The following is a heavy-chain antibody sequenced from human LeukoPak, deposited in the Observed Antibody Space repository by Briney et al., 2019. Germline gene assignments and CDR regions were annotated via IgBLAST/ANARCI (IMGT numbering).Heavy chain of an antibody. CDR3: VRLRYTYGKNFDC. D-gene: IGHD5-18*01. J-gene: IGHJ4*02. V-gene: IGHV3-7*02. Sequence: TGGSLRLSCAASGFTFKGYWMSWVRQAPGKGLEWVANIQQDGSEKKYVDSVKGRFTTSRDNAKNSLYLQMDSLRAEDTAVYYCVRLRYTYGKNFDCWGQGTLVTVSS. CDR1: GFTFKGYW. CDR2: IQQDGSEK.